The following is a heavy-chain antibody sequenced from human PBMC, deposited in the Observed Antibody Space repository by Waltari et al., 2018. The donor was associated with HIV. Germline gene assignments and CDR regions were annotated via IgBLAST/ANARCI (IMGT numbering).Heavy chain of an antibody. Sequence: QVQLVESGGGVVQPGRSLRMSCAASGVIFNNFGMHWLRQAPGKGLEWVEVISFDGSNKYYADSVKGRFTVSRDKSKNTLFLQMNSLRAEDTALYYCAKDSAGATSYYYYVMDVWGQGTTVTVSS. D-gene: IGHD3-10*01. V-gene: IGHV3-30*18. CDR3: AKDSAGATSYYYYVMDV. CDR1: GVIFNNFG. CDR2: ISFDGSNK. J-gene: IGHJ6*02.